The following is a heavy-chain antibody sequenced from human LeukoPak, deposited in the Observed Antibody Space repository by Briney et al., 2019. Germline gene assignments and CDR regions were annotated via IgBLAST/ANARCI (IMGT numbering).Heavy chain of an antibody. CDR3: ARLTHYYYDILTGSYDY. V-gene: IGHV5-51*01. D-gene: IGHD3-9*01. J-gene: IGHJ4*02. Sequence: GESLKISCKGSGYSFTSYWIGWVRQMPGKGLEWMGIIYPGDSDTRYSPSFQGQVTISADKSISTAYLQWSSLKASDTAMYYCARLTHYYYDILTGSYDYWGQGTLVTVSS. CDR2: IYPGDSDT. CDR1: GYSFTSYW.